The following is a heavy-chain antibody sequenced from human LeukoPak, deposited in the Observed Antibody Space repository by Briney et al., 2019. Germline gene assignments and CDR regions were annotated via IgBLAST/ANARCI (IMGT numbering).Heavy chain of an antibody. V-gene: IGHV3-48*03. D-gene: IGHD5-12*01. J-gene: IGHJ6*03. Sequence: PGGSLRLSCAASGFTFSSYEMNWVRQAPGKGLEWISYVTSSGGATYYADSVKGRFTISRDNAKNSLYLEMNSLRAEDTAVYYCAKVGGYDLYYYMDVWGKGTTVTVSS. CDR2: VTSSGGAT. CDR3: AKVGGYDLYYYMDV. CDR1: GFTFSSYE.